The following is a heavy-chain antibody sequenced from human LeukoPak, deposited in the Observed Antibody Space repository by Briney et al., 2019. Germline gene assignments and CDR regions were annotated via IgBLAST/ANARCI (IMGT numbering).Heavy chain of an antibody. CDR2: IYYSGST. J-gene: IGHJ4*02. CDR3: AREDYGGYIDY. V-gene: IGHV4-31*03. Sequence: PSQTLSLTCTVSGGSISSGGYYWSWIRQHPGKGLEWIGYIYYSGSTYYNPSLKSRVTISVDTSKNQFSLKLSSVTAADTAVYYCAREDYGGYIDYWGQGTLVTVSS. CDR1: GGSISSGGYY. D-gene: IGHD4-23*01.